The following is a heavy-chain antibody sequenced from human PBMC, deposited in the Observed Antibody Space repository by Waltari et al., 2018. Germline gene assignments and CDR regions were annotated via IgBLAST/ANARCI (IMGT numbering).Heavy chain of an antibody. CDR3: ASSTVTTFSGL. Sequence: QVQLVQSGAEVKKPGASVKVSCKASGYTFTGYYMHWVRQAPGQGLEWMGWINPNSGGKNYAQKFQGRVTMTRDTSISTAYMELNSLRAEDTAVYYCASSTVTTFSGLWGQGTLVTVSS. CDR2: INPNSGGK. CDR1: GYTFTGYY. J-gene: IGHJ4*02. V-gene: IGHV1-2*02. D-gene: IGHD4-17*01.